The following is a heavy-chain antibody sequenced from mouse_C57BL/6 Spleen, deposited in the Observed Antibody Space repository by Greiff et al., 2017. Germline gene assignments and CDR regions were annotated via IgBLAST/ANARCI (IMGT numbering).Heavy chain of an antibody. Sequence: EVQLQEPGPELVKPGASVKISCKASGYSFPDYNMNWVKQSNGKSLEWIGVITPNYGTTSYNQKFKGKATLTVDQSSSTAYMQLNSLTSEDSAVYDVARKDYDYVGSFDYGGQGTTLTVSS. J-gene: IGHJ2*01. CDR1: GYSFPDYN. V-gene: IGHV1-39*01. D-gene: IGHD2-4*01. CDR2: ITPNYGTT. CDR3: ARKDYDYVGSFDY.